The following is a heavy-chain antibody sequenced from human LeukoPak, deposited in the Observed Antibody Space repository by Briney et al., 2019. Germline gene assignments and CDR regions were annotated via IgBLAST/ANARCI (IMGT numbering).Heavy chain of an antibody. J-gene: IGHJ4*02. CDR1: GFTFSSYA. D-gene: IGHD3-10*01. CDR2: ISGSGGST. CDR3: STMVRGVPDY. V-gene: IGHV3-23*01. Sequence: RGSLRLSCAASGFTFSSYAMSWVRQAPGKGLEWVSAISGSGGSTYYADSVKGRFTISRDNSKNTLYLQMNSLRAEDTAVYYCSTMVRGVPDYWGQGTLVTVSS.